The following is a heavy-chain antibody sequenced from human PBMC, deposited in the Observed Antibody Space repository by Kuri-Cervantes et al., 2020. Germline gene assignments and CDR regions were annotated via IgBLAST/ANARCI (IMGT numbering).Heavy chain of an antibody. CDR1: GFTFSSYG. V-gene: IGHV3-30*03. CDR3: ARDRSTWDSSSWYRGLWDYYYGMDV. CDR2: ISYDGSNK. Sequence: GGSLRLSCAASGFTFSSYGMHWVRQAPGKGLEWVAVISYDGSNKYYADSVKGRFTISRDNSKNTLYLQMNSLRAEDTAVYYCARDRSTWDSSSWYRGLWDYYYGMDVWGQGTTVTVSS. D-gene: IGHD6-13*01. J-gene: IGHJ6*02.